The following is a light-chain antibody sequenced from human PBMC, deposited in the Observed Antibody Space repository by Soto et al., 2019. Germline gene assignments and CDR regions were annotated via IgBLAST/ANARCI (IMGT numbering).Light chain of an antibody. Sequence: QSALTQPASVSGSPGQSITISCTGTSSDVGGYNLVSWYQQHPGKAPKLIIYQDTQRPSGVSDRLSASKSGNTASLTISGLQTEDEADYYCCSYAGSYTLILGGGTKLTVL. J-gene: IGLJ2*01. CDR1: SSDVGGYNL. CDR3: CSYAGSYTLI. CDR2: QDT. V-gene: IGLV2-23*01.